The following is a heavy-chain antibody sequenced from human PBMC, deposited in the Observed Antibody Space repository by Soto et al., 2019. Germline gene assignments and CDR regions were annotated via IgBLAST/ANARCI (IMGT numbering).Heavy chain of an antibody. D-gene: IGHD2-21*02. Sequence: QVQLLQSGAEVKKPGASVKVSCKASGYTFTRSGISWVRQAPGQGPEWMGWISSYNADTNYAQTFQGRVTMTTDTSKRIVNIELRSIRSNGTAVYYCATEGVTPYYYNGIHIWGEGTTITASS. CDR2: ISSYNADT. V-gene: IGHV1-18*01. CDR3: ATEGVTPYYYNGIHI. CDR1: GYTFTRSG. J-gene: IGHJ6*04.